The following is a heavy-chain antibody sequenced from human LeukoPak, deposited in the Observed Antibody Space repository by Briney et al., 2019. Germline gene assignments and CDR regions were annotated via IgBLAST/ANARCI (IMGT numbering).Heavy chain of an antibody. CDR3: TRAWADYLFDH. Sequence: GGSLRLSCVVSGFFFTDYRMNWVRQAPGKGLEWVSSISSSGNHIDYADSVKGRFTISRDKAKNSLYLQMDRLRAEDTAVYYCTRAWADYLFDHWGQGTLVTVSS. D-gene: IGHD4-11*01. CDR2: ISSSGNHI. CDR1: GFFFTDYR. V-gene: IGHV3-21*01. J-gene: IGHJ4*02.